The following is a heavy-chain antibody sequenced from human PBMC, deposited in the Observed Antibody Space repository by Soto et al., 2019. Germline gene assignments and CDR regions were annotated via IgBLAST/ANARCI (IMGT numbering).Heavy chain of an antibody. Sequence: QLLESGGGLLQPGGSLRLSCAASGFTFTNYAMNWVRQAPGKGLEWVSAISGSGGSTFYADSVKGRFTVSGDNSKNTLYLQMNSLRAEDTAVYYCAKGDPHWNAGAFDIWGQGTMVIVSS. V-gene: IGHV3-23*01. CDR2: ISGSGGST. D-gene: IGHD1-1*01. CDR3: AKGDPHWNAGAFDI. J-gene: IGHJ3*02. CDR1: GFTFTNYA.